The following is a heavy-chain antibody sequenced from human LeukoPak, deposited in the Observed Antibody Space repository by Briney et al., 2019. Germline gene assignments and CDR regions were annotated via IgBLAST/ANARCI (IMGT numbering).Heavy chain of an antibody. D-gene: IGHD1-26*01. J-gene: IGHJ5*02. CDR2: IIPIFGTA. V-gene: IGHV1-69*13. CDR3: ARVQWELQNNWFDP. Sequence: SVKVSCKASGGTFSSYAISGVRQAPGQGLEWMGGIIPIFGTANYAQKFQGRVTITADESTSTAYMELSSLRSEDTAVYYCARVQWELQNNWFDPWGQGTLVTVSS. CDR1: GGTFSSYA.